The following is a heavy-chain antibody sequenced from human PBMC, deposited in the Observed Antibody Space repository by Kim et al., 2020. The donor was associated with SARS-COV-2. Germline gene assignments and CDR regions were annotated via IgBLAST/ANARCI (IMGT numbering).Heavy chain of an antibody. CDR3: ARSRAEAMVNWFDP. V-gene: IGHV3-21*01. CDR1: GFTFSSYS. CDR2: ISSSSSYI. D-gene: IGHD5-18*01. Sequence: GGSLRLSCAASGFTFSSYSMNWVRQAPGKGLEWVSSISSSSSYIYYADSVKGRFTISRDNAKNSLYLQMNSLRAEDTAVYYCARSRAEAMVNWFDPWGQGTLVTVSS. J-gene: IGHJ5*02.